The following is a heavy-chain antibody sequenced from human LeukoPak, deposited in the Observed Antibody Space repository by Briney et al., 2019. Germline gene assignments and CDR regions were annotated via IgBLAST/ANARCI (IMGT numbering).Heavy chain of an antibody. Sequence: GGSLRLSCAASGFTFSSYCMSWVRQAPGKGLEWVANIQQHGSVKYYVDSAKGRFTISRDNGENSMFLEMNSLRADDTAVYYCARGSRDNSGYRYYFDYWGQGTLVTVSS. CDR1: GFTFSSYC. CDR3: ARGSRDNSGYRYYFDY. J-gene: IGHJ4*02. D-gene: IGHD3-22*01. V-gene: IGHV3-7*01. CDR2: IQQHGSVK.